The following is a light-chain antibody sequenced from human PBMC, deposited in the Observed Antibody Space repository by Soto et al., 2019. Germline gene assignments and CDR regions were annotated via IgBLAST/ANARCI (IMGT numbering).Light chain of an antibody. CDR1: QSVRSSY. V-gene: IGKV3-20*01. CDR3: QQYDSSPLFT. J-gene: IGKJ3*01. Sequence: EIVLTQSPGTLSLSPGERATLSCRASQSVRSSYLTWYQLKPGQAPRLLIYGASSRATGIPDRFSGSGSGTDFTLTISRLEPEDFAVYYCQQYDSSPLFTFGPGTKVDIK. CDR2: GAS.